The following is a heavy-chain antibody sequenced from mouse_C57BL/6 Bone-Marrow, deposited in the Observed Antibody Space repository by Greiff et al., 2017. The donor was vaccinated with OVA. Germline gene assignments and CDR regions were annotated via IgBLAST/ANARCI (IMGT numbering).Heavy chain of an antibody. CDR3: ASVITTVVYFDY. Sequence: QVHVKQPGAELVKPGASVKLSCKASGYTFTSYWMHWVKQRPGQGLEWIGMIHPNSGSTNYNEKFKSKATLTVDKSSSTAYMQLSSLTSEDSAVYYCASVITTVVYFDYWGQGTTLTVSS. CDR2: IHPNSGST. D-gene: IGHD1-1*01. V-gene: IGHV1-64*01. J-gene: IGHJ2*01. CDR1: GYTFTSYW.